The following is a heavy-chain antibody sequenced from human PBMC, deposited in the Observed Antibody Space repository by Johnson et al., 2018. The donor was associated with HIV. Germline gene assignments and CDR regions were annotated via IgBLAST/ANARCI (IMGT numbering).Heavy chain of an antibody. D-gene: IGHD1-1*01. Sequence: VQLVESGGGLVQPGGSLRLSCAASGFTFSSYWMTWVRQAPGKGLEWVANIKQDGSEKYYVDSLKGRITISRDNAKNSLYLQMNSLRAEDTAVYYCAKGIMNWDDDAFDVWGLGTMVTVSS. V-gene: IGHV3-7*05. J-gene: IGHJ3*01. CDR2: IKQDGSEK. CDR3: AKGIMNWDDDAFDV. CDR1: GFTFSSYW.